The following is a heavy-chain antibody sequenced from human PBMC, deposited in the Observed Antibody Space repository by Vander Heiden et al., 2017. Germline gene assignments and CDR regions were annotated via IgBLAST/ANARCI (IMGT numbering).Heavy chain of an antibody. CDR3: ARGQRGYSYGYLDY. V-gene: IGHV3-72*01. J-gene: IGHJ4*02. Sequence: EVQLVESGGGLVQPGGSLRLSCAASGFTFRDHYMDWVRQAPGKGLEWVGRTRNKANSYTTEYAASVKGRVTISRDDSKNSLYLQMNSLKTEDTAVYYCARGQRGYSYGYLDYWGQGTLVTVSS. D-gene: IGHD5-18*01. CDR1: GFTFRDHY. CDR2: TRNKANSYTT.